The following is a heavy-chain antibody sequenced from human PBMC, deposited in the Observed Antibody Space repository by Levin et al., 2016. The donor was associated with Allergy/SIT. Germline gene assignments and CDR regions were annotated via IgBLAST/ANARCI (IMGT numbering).Heavy chain of an antibody. CDR1: GGSISSSSYY. V-gene: IGHV4-39*01. CDR2: IYYSGST. CDR3: ARHPQIIAVAALDY. J-gene: IGHJ4*02. Sequence: SETLSLTCTVSGGSISSSSYYWGWIRQPPGKGLEWIGSIYYSGSTYYNPSLKSRVTISVDTSKNQFSLKLSSVTAADTAVYYCARHPQIIAVAALDYWGQGTLVTVSS. D-gene: IGHD6-19*01.